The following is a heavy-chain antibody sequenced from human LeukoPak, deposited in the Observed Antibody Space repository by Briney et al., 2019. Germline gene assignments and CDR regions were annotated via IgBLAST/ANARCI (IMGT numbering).Heavy chain of an antibody. CDR2: INPNSGGT. V-gene: IGHV1-2*06. D-gene: IGHD6-19*01. Sequence: ASVKVSCKASGYTFTGYYMHWVRQAPGQGLEWMGRINPNSGGTNYAQKFQGRVTMTRDTSISTAYMELSRLRSDDTAVYYCARDFAQWLVYFDYWGQGTLVTVSS. CDR3: ARDFAQWLVYFDY. CDR1: GYTFTGYY. J-gene: IGHJ4*02.